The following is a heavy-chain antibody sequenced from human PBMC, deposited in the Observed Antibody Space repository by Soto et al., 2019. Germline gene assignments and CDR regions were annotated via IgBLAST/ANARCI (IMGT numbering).Heavy chain of an antibody. CDR1: GGSINSDEFY. Sequence: QVQLQESGPGLVKPSQTLSLTCGLSGGSINSDEFYWTWIRQSPGKGLEWIGYIYSSGRTHYNPSLKSRINISLDTSNNLLSLRLSSVTAADTAVYYCARMGLHLGELSRNWFDPWGRGTLVTVSS. J-gene: IGHJ5*02. CDR2: IYSSGRT. D-gene: IGHD3-16*02. CDR3: ARMGLHLGELSRNWFDP. V-gene: IGHV4-31*02.